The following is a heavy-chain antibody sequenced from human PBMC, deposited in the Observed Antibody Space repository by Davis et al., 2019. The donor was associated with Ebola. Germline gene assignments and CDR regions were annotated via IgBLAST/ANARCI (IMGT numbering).Heavy chain of an antibody. CDR3: AKRSDYRSFDY. V-gene: IGHV3-48*01. Sequence: GGSLRLSCAASGFTFSTYSMNWVRQAPGKGLEWISYITSSSLIHLADSVRGRFTISRDNAKNTLYLQMNSLRGEDTAVYYCAKRSDYRSFDYWGQGTLVTVSS. D-gene: IGHD4-11*01. J-gene: IGHJ4*02. CDR1: GFTFSTYS. CDR2: ITSSSLI.